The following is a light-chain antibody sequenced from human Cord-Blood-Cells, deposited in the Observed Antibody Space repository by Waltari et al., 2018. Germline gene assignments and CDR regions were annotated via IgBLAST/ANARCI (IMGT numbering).Light chain of an antibody. Sequence: ASVGDRVTITCRASQSISSYLNWYQQKPGKAPKLLIYAASSLQSGVPSRFSGSGSGTDFTLTISSLQPEDFATYYCQQSYSTPKTFGQGTKVEIK. CDR2: AAS. J-gene: IGKJ1*01. CDR1: QSISSY. CDR3: QQSYSTPKT. V-gene: IGKV1-39*01.